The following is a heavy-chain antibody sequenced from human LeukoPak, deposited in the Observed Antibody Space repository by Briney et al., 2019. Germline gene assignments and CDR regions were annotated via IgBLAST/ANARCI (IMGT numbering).Heavy chain of an antibody. Sequence: SETLSLTCAVYGGSFSGYYWSWIRQPPGKGLEWIGYIYYSGSTNYNPSLKSRVTTSVDTSKNQFSLKLSSVTAADTAVYYCARDLPYCSGGSCYPGWFDPWGQGTLVTVSS. D-gene: IGHD2-15*01. J-gene: IGHJ5*02. CDR1: GGSFSGYY. V-gene: IGHV4-59*01. CDR2: IYYSGST. CDR3: ARDLPYCSGGSCYPGWFDP.